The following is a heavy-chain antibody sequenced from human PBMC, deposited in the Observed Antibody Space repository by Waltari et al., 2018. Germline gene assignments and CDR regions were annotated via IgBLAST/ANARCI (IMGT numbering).Heavy chain of an antibody. CDR2: IIPIFGTA. D-gene: IGHD3-22*01. J-gene: IGHJ4*02. V-gene: IGHV1-69*13. CDR1: YGTFSSYA. CDR3: ASDSSGYPDY. Sequence: QVQLVQSAAEVKKPGSSMKVYCKASYGTFSSYAISWVRQAPGQGLEWMGGIIPIFGTANYAQKVQGRVTITADESTSTAYMELSSLRSEDTAVYYCASDSSGYPDYWGQGTLVTVSS.